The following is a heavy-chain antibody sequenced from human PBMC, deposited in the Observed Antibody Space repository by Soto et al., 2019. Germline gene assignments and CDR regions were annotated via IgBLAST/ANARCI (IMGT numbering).Heavy chain of an antibody. J-gene: IGHJ4*02. V-gene: IGHV4-31*03. Sequence: SETLSLTCTVSGGSISSGGYYWSWIRQHPGKGLEWIGYIYYSGSTYYNPSLKSRVTISVDTSKNQISLKLSSVTAADTTVYYCARTHPPDYGSGIDYWGQGTLVTVSS. CDR2: IYYSGST. D-gene: IGHD3-10*01. CDR3: ARTHPPDYGSGIDY. CDR1: GGSISSGGYY.